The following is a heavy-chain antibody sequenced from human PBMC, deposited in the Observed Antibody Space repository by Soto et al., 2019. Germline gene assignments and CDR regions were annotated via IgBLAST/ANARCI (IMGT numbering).Heavy chain of an antibody. D-gene: IGHD1-1*01. CDR2: IGGEAVST. J-gene: IGHJ3*02. CDR3: AKDSTSYNGVYDPFDI. Sequence: EVQLLESGGGLVQPGGSLRLSCEASGFIFSNYAMSWVRQGPGKGLEWVSVIGGEAVSTNCADFVKGRCTVSRDNSKNTGYLQLDSLRDDDTAVYYCAKDSTSYNGVYDPFDIWGQGTMVTVSS. V-gene: IGHV3-23*01. CDR1: GFIFSNYA.